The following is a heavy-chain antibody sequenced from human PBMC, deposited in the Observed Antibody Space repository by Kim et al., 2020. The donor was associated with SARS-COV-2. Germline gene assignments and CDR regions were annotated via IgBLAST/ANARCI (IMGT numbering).Heavy chain of an antibody. J-gene: IGHJ4*02. CDR3: LGGYYFDY. V-gene: IGHV1-3*01. D-gene: IGHD2-15*01. Sequence: GNVNTKYSQKFQGRVTFTRDTSARTAYMELSSLRSEDSAVYYCLGGYYFDYWGQGTLITVSS. CDR2: GNVNT.